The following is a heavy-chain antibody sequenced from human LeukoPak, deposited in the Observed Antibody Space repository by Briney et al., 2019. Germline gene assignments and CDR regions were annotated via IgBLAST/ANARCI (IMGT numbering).Heavy chain of an antibody. CDR2: ISSSSNYI. CDR3: ARDMTTATTCYLQH. CDR1: GFTFSTYS. Sequence: GGSLRLSCAASGFTFSTYSMNWVRQAPGKGLEWVSSISSSSNYIYYADSVKGRFSISRGDAKNSLFLQMNGLRAEDTAVYYCARDMTTATTCYLQHWGQGTLVTVSS. D-gene: IGHD4-17*01. J-gene: IGHJ1*01. V-gene: IGHV3-21*01.